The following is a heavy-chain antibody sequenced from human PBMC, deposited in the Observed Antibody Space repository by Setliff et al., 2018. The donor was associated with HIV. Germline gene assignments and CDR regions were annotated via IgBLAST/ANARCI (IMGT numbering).Heavy chain of an antibody. V-gene: IGHV4-34*01. J-gene: IGHJ6*02. CDR1: GGSFSGYS. CDR3: VKEKASVAGDTYYYYYAMDV. D-gene: IGHD6-19*01. CDR2: INFSATT. Sequence: PSETLSLTCAVYGGSFSGYSWNWIRQSPGKGLEWIGEINFSATTYYNPSLWGRFTISIDTSKNQFSLKLSSVIAADTAVYYCVKEKASVAGDTYYYYYAMDVWGQGTTVTVSS.